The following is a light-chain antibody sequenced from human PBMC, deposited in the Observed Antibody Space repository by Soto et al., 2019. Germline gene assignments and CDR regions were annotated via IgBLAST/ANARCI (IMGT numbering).Light chain of an antibody. CDR3: QQYNNWPLT. CDR1: QSVSSN. J-gene: IGKJ4*01. CDR2: GAS. V-gene: IGKV3-15*01. Sequence: EIVLTQVPATLSVSTGERATLSCRASQSVSSNLAWYQQKPGQAPRLLIYGASTRATGIPARFSGSGSGTEFTLTISSLQSEDFAVYYCQQYNNWPLTFGGRTKVDIK.